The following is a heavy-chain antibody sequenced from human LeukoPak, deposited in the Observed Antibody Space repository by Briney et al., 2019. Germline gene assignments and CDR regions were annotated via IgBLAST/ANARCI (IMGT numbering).Heavy chain of an antibody. CDR1: GFTFSTHS. D-gene: IGHD6-19*01. J-gene: IGHJ4*02. V-gene: IGHV3-48*04. CDR2: ISDSGAAM. Sequence: GGSLRLSCAASGFTFSTHSMNWVRQAPGKGLQWVSYISDSGAAMYYADSVKGRFTISRDNAKNTLYLQMNSLRAEDTAVYYCARRDSSGWGIDYWGQGTLVTVSS. CDR3: ARRDSSGWGIDY.